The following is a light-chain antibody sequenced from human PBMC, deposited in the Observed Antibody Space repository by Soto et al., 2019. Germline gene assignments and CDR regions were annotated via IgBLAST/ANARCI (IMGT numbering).Light chain of an antibody. CDR1: QGISSY. V-gene: IGKV1-9*01. J-gene: IGKJ4*01. CDR3: QQLNSYLSLT. CDR2: AAS. Sequence: DIPLTQSPSFLSASVGDRVTITCRASQGISSYLAWYQQKPGKAPKLLIYAASTLQSRVPSKFSGSGSLTEFSPTISSLQPEDFATYYCQQLNSYLSLTFGGGTKVEIK.